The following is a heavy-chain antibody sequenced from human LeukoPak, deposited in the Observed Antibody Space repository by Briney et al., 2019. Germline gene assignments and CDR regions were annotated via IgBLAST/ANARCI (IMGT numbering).Heavy chain of an antibody. CDR3: ARGFPIGAITAFYYYLDV. D-gene: IGHD2-21*01. J-gene: IGHJ6*03. Sequence: ASVKVSCKASGYTFTSYGISWVRQAPGQGLEWLGWISAYNGNSVYAQQFQGRVTMTTDTSTTTAFMELGSLRSDDTAVYFCARGFPIGAITAFYYYLDVWGKGTTVTVSS. CDR1: GYTFTSYG. CDR2: ISAYNGNS. V-gene: IGHV1-18*01.